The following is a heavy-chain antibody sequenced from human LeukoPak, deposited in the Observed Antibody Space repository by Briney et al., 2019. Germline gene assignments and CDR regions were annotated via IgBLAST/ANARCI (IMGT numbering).Heavy chain of an antibody. D-gene: IGHD1-26*01. J-gene: IGHJ4*02. CDR1: GYTFTSYY. V-gene: IGHV1-46*01. CDR3: ARDRDSGSYYFDY. CDR2: VNPSGGST. Sequence: ASVKVSRKASGYTFTSYYMHWVRLAPPQGLEWMGIVNPSGGSTSYAQKFQGRVTMTRDTSTSTVYMELSSLRSEDTAVYYCARDRDSGSYYFDYWGQGTLVTVSS.